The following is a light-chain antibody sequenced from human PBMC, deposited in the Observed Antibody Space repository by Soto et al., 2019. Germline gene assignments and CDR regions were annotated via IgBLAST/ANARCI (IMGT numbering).Light chain of an antibody. V-gene: IGKV1-9*01. Sequence: DIQLTQSPSFLSASVGDRVIITCRASQAISSNLAWYQQKPGKAPKLLIYAASTLQSGVPSRFSGSGSGTEFTLTISSLQPEDFATYYCQQLNSYLGTFGPGTKVDIK. CDR3: QQLNSYLGT. CDR2: AAS. CDR1: QAISSN. J-gene: IGKJ3*01.